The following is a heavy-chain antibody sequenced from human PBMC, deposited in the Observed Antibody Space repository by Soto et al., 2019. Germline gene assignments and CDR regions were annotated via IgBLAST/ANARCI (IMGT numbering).Heavy chain of an antibody. CDR3: VRGGSNYAS. CDR2: IKPDESEK. J-gene: IGHJ5*02. Sequence: LRLSWTASGFTFSDSWMTWVRQAPGKGLEWVARIKPDESEKKYADSVKGRFSISRDNAKNSMYLQMDSLRGEDTAVYYCVRGGSNYASWGQGTLVTVSS. CDR1: GFTFSDSW. D-gene: IGHD4-4*01. V-gene: IGHV3-7*01.